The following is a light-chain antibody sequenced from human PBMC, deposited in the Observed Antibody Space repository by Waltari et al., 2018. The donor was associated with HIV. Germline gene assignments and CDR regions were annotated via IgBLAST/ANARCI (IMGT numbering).Light chain of an antibody. J-gene: IGLJ1*01. Sequence: QSALTQPASVSGSPGQSITISCTGTSSDVGGYNSVSWYQLHPGKAPKLMVYAVSNRPSGVSNRCSGSKSDNTASLTISGRQAEDEADYYCSSYTSTSTVYVFGTGTEVTVL. CDR1: SSDVGGYNS. V-gene: IGLV2-14*03. CDR3: SSYTSTSTVYV. CDR2: AVS.